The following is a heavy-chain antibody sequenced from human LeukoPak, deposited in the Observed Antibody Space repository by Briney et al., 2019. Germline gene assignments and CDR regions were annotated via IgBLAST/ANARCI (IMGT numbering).Heavy chain of an antibody. J-gene: IGHJ4*02. V-gene: IGHV5-51*01. Sequence: GESLKISCKGSGYSFTSYWIGWVRQMPGKGLEWMGIIYPGDSGTRYSPSFQGQVTISADKSISTAYLQWSSLKASDTATYYCARASYTSGWYQVYFDSWGQGTLVTVPS. D-gene: IGHD6-19*01. CDR1: GYSFTSYW. CDR2: IYPGDSGT. CDR3: ARASYTSGWYQVYFDS.